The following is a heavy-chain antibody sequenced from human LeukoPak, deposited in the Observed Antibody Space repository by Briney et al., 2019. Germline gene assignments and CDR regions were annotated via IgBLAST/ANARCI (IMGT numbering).Heavy chain of an antibody. Sequence: PSETLSLSCTVSGGSITSSSSYWGWVRQPPGRGPEWIGSIYYSGLTYDNPSLKSRVSISVDPAKNHFSLKVTSVTAADTAVYYCASGTFDDYGDYDRGDYFDHWGQGALVIVSS. CDR1: GGSITSSSSY. CDR2: IYYSGLT. CDR3: ASGTFDDYGDYDRGDYFDH. J-gene: IGHJ4*02. D-gene: IGHD4-17*01. V-gene: IGHV4-39*02.